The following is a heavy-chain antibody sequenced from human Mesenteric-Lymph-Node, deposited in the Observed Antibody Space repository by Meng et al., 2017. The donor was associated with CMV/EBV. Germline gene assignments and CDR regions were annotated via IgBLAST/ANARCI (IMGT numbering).Heavy chain of an antibody. CDR2: ISGSGSTI. D-gene: IGHD2-21*01. Sequence: GESLKISCSTSGFTFNGFTFGDYHMNWIRQAPGKGLEWVSYISGSGSTIYYADSVKGRFTIARDNAKNSLYLQMNSLRAEDTAIYYCARVSYCGADCYSLALDYWGQGTLVTVSS. CDR1: GFTFNGFTFGDYH. V-gene: IGHV3-11*01. J-gene: IGHJ4*02. CDR3: ARVSYCGADCYSLALDY.